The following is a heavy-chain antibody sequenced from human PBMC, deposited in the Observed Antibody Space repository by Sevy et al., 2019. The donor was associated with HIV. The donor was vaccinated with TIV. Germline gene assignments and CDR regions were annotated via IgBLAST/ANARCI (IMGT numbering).Heavy chain of an antibody. CDR2: ISWDGGST. V-gene: IGHV3-43*01. CDR1: GFTFDDYT. CDR3: ARGFLCPDYGSGNLDY. J-gene: IGHJ4*02. D-gene: IGHD3-10*01. Sequence: GGSLRLSCAASGFTFDDYTMHWVRQAPGKGLEWVSLISWDGGSTYYADSVKGRFTISRDNSKNSLYLQMNSLRTEDTALYYCARGFLCPDYGSGNLDYWGQGTLVTVSS.